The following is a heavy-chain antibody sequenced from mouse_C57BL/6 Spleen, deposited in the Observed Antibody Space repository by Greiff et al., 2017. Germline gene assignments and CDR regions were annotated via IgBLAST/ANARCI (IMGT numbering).Heavy chain of an antibody. CDR1: GFTFSSYA. D-gene: IGHD1-1*01. CDR3: AREGSSDYYGSSYGY. V-gene: IGHV5-4*01. Sequence: VMLVESGGGLVKPGGSLKLSCAASGFTFSSYAMSWVRQTPEKRLEWVATISDGGSYTYYPDNVKGRFTISRDNAKNNLYLQMSHLKSEDTAMYYCAREGSSDYYGSSYGYWGQGTTLTVSS. J-gene: IGHJ2*01. CDR2: ISDGGSYT.